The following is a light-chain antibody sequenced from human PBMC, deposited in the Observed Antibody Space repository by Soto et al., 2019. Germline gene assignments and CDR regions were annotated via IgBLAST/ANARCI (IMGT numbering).Light chain of an antibody. CDR2: GAS. J-gene: IGKJ3*01. CDR1: QSVSSNY. Sequence: EIVMTQSPGTLSLSPGETATLSCRASQSVSSNYVAWFHQKPGQAPRLLIYGASSRATGVPDRFSASGSGTDFTLTISRLEPEDCAVYYCQQYCRSPFTFGPGTKVDIK. CDR3: QQYCRSPFT. V-gene: IGKV3-20*01.